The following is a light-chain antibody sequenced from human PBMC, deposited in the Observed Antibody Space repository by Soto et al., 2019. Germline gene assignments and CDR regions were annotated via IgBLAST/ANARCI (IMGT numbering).Light chain of an antibody. CDR2: EVS. V-gene: IGLV2-8*01. CDR1: SSDVGGYNY. Sequence: QSALTQPPSASGSPGQSVAISCTGTSSDVGGYNYVSWYQQHPGKAPKLIIYEVSQRPSGVPDRFSGSKSGNTASLTVSGLQAEDEANYHCSSYAGNNKIFGGGTKLTVL. J-gene: IGLJ2*01. CDR3: SSYAGNNKI.